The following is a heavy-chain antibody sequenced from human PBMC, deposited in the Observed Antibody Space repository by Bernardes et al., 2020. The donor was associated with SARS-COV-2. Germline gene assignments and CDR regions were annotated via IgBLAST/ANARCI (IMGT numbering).Heavy chain of an antibody. Sequence: ASVKVSCKASGDTFNGYGFIWVRQDPGQGLEWMGWISFHTGQTDYALRFQGRVTMTTDTATRTAFMELRSLRSDDTAMYYCATMIRAIDYWGQGTLVIVSS. CDR2: ISFHTGQT. D-gene: IGHD3-10*01. CDR1: GDTFNGYG. J-gene: IGHJ4*02. V-gene: IGHV1-18*04. CDR3: ATMIRAIDY.